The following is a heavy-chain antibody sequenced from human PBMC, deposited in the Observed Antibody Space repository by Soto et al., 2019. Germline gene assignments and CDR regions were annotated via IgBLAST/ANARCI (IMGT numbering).Heavy chain of an antibody. CDR1: GYSFTEFW. CDR3: ARGGLDMAFDF. V-gene: IGHV5-51*01. CDR2: XYPGDXDT. J-gene: IGHJ4*02. D-gene: IGHD2-15*01. Sequence: GEXLKISCKTSGYSFTEFWIGWVRQMPGKVLQWMGIXYPGDXDTRYSPSFQGXVTISADXSINTTFLQWTSLKASDNAIYYCARGGLDMAFDFWGKGALVTVSS.